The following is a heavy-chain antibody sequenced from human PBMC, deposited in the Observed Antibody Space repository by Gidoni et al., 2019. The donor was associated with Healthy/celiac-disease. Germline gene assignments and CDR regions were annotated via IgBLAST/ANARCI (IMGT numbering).Heavy chain of an antibody. V-gene: IGHV7-4-1*02. J-gene: IGHJ5*02. D-gene: IGHD5-12*01. CDR2: TTTNTGNP. CDR1: GSPFTRYA. CDR3: AREIRSGYGEDDPWFDP. Sequence: QVQLVQSGAELKKPGASVQVSCTAAGSPFTRYAMNWGRQAPGPGLEWMGWTTTNTGNPPYAQGFTSRFVFSLDTSISTAYLQISSLRAEDTAVYYCAREIRSGYGEDDPWFDPCGQGTLVTVSS.